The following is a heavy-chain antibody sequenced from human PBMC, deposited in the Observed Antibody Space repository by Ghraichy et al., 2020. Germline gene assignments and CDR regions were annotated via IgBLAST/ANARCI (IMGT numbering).Heavy chain of an antibody. Sequence: GGSLRLSCAASGFTFSDYYMSWIRQAPGKGLEWVSYISSSSSYTNYADSVKGRFTISRDNAKNSLYLQMNSLRAEDTAVYYCARLRIAAHAPFDYWGQGTLVTVSS. D-gene: IGHD6-6*01. J-gene: IGHJ4*02. V-gene: IGHV3-11*03. CDR3: ARLRIAAHAPFDY. CDR2: ISSSSSYT. CDR1: GFTFSDYY.